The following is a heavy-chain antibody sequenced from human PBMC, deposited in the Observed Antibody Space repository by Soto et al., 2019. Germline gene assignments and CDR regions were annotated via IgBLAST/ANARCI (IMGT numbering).Heavy chain of an antibody. CDR3: ARHITMVRGVNI. D-gene: IGHD3-10*01. Sequence: QVQLQESGPGLVKPSETLSLTCTVSGGSISSYYWSWIRQPPGKGLEWIGYIYYSGSTNYNPSLKSRVPIPVDTSKNQFSLKLSYVTAADTAVYYCARHITMVRGVNIWGQGTLVTVSS. CDR1: GGSISSYY. CDR2: IYYSGST. J-gene: IGHJ1*01. V-gene: IGHV4-59*08.